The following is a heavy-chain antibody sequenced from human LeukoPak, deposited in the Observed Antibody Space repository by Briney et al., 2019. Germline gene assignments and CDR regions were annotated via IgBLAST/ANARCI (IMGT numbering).Heavy chain of an antibody. CDR2: IYPREST. D-gene: IGHD7-27*01. V-gene: IGHV4-30-2*01. CDR1: GGSISSGSYS. J-gene: IGHJ4*02. CDR3: ARFSPRAMGNYLDF. Sequence: SETLSLTCAVSGGSISSGSYSWSWLRQPPGKGLEWIGYIYPRESTYYNPSLKSRVILSLDKSANQFSLNLSSVTAADTAVYYCARFSPRAMGNYLDFWGQGTLVTVSS.